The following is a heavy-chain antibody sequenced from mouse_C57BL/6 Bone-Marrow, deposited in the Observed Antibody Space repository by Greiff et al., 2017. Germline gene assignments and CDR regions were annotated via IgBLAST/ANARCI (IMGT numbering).Heavy chain of an antibody. D-gene: IGHD4-1*01. CDR3: ARSWDWDEIDY. CDR1: GYTFTSYW. CDR2: IDPNSGGT. V-gene: IGHV1-72*01. Sequence: VQLQQPGAELVKPGASVKLSCKASGYTFTSYWMHWVKQRPGRGLEWIGRIDPNSGGTKYNEKFKSKATLTVDKPSSTAYMQLSSLTSKDSAVYYCARSWDWDEIDYWGQGTTLTVSS. J-gene: IGHJ2*01.